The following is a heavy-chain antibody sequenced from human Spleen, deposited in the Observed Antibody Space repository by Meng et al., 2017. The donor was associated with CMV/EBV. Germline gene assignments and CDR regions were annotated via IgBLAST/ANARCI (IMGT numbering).Heavy chain of an antibody. J-gene: IGHJ6*04. V-gene: IGHV4-38-2*02. D-gene: IGHD1-26*01. CDR2: FYRTGDT. CDR3: ARPLSEYCSGLDV. Sequence: SETLSLTCIVSGYSISDGYYWGWVRQSPGKGLEWLGSFYRTGDTYYNPSLKSRVTISVDTSKNQFSLKLNSVTAADTALYYCARPLSEYCSGLDVWGEGTTVTVSS. CDR1: GYSISDGYY.